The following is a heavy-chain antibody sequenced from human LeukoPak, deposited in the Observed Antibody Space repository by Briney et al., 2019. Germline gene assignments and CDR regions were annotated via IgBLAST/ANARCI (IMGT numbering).Heavy chain of an antibody. CDR1: GGSISSYY. V-gene: IGHV4-59*01. CDR3: ARASSGSSGYYLRAEYFQH. CDR2: IYYSGST. D-gene: IGHD3-22*01. Sequence: SETLSLTCTVSGGSISSYYWSWIRQPPGKGLEWIGYIYYSGSTNYNPSLKSRVTISVDTSKNQFSLKLSSVTAADTAVYYCARASSGSSGYYLRAEYFQHWGQGTLVTVSS. J-gene: IGHJ1*01.